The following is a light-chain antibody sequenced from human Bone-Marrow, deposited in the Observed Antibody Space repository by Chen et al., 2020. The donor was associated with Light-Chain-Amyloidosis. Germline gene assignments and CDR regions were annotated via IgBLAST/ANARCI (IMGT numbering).Light chain of an antibody. CDR1: NIGSTS. CDR3: QVWDRSSDRPV. V-gene: IGLV3-21*02. Sequence: SYVLTQPSSVSVAPGQTVTIACGGNNIGSTSVHWYQQTPGQAPLLVVYDDSDRPSGIPERLSGSNSGNTATLTISRVEARDEADYYCQVWDRSSDRPVFGGGTKLTVL. J-gene: IGLJ3*02. CDR2: DDS.